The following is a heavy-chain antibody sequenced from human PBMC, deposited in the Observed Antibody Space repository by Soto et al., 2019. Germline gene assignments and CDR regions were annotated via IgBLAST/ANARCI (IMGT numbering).Heavy chain of an antibody. CDR1: GGSISSSNYY. J-gene: IGHJ4*02. D-gene: IGHD3-10*01. CDR3: ARQVYGSGSYAYYFDQ. Sequence: QLQLQESGPGLVKPSDTLSLTCTVSGGSISSSNYYWGWVRQPPGKGLEWIGTIYYSGTTYYNPSLKSRLTLSVDTSKSQFSLRLTSVTAADTAVYYCARQVYGSGSYAYYFDQWGQGTLVTVSS. CDR2: IYYSGTT. V-gene: IGHV4-39*01.